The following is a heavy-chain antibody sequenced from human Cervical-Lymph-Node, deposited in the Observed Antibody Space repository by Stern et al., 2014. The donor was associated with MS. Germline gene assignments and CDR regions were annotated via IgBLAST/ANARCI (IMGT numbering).Heavy chain of an antibody. CDR3: VKDRRFSEWLFHY. Sequence: QVQLVQSGGGVVQPGRSLRLSCAASGFTFRDSGMHWVRQAPGKGLEWVALISYDGGNKFYSDSVKVRFTISRDNSKNTLHLQMNSLRAEDTAVYYCVKDRRFSEWLFHYWGQGTLVTVSS. CDR1: GFTFRDSG. D-gene: IGHD3-3*01. CDR2: ISYDGGNK. V-gene: IGHV3-30*18. J-gene: IGHJ4*02.